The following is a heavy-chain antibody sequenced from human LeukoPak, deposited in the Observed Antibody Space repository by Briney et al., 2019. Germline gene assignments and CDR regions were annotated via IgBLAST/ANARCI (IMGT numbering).Heavy chain of an antibody. D-gene: IGHD3-10*01. CDR3: ARGYGSGFAY. V-gene: IGHV4-34*01. J-gene: IGHJ4*02. CDR1: GGSLSGYY. Sequence: KPSETLSLTCAVYGGSLSGYYWSWIRQSPGKGLEWIGEINQSGSTNHNPSLKSRVTISVDTSKNQFSLKVSSVTAADTAVYYCARGYGSGFAYWGQGTLVTVSS. CDR2: INQSGST.